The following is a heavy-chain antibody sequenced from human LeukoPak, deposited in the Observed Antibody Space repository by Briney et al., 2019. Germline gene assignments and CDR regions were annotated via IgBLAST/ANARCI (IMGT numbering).Heavy chain of an antibody. J-gene: IGHJ3*01. CDR1: GLIFHNYA. D-gene: IGHD4-17*01. V-gene: IGHV3-23*01. CDR2: ILGDGGT. CDR3: GQDPNGNYIGAFDF. Sequence: GGSLRLSCAASGLIFHNYALVWIRRAPGKGPEWVSAILGDGGTFYADAVKGRFTISRDNSKNTLYLQMNSLRAEDTATYYCGQDPNGNYIGAFDFWGRGTMVTVSS.